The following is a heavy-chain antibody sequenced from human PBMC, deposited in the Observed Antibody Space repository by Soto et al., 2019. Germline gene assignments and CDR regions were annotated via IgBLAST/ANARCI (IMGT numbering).Heavy chain of an antibody. CDR1: GYSFTSYW. V-gene: IGHV5-51*01. D-gene: IGHD4-17*01. J-gene: IGHJ6*02. Sequence: GESLKISCKGSGYSFTSYWIGWVRQMPGKGLEWMGIIYPGDSDTRYSPSLQGQVTISADKSISTAYLQWSSLKASDTAMYYCARLIDSFGDYVEAYYHGMDVWGQGTTVTVSS. CDR3: ARLIDSFGDYVEAYYHGMDV. CDR2: IYPGDSDT.